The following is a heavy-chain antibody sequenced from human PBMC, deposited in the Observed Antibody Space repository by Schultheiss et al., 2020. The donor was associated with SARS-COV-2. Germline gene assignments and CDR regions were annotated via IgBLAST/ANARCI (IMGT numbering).Heavy chain of an antibody. V-gene: IGHV3-23*01. Sequence: GESLKISCAVSGFTFSTYAMSWVRQAPGKGLEWVSSISSDGTVTSYADSVKGRFTISRDNARNALYLQMNSLRAEDTAVYYCARDQYYDSSGYYYYYGMDVWGQGTTVTVSS. CDR2: ISSDGTVT. CDR1: GFTFSTYA. D-gene: IGHD3-22*01. CDR3: ARDQYYDSSGYYYYYGMDV. J-gene: IGHJ6*02.